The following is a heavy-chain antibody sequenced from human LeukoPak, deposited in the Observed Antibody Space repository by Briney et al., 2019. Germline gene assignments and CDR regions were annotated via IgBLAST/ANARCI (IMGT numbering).Heavy chain of an antibody. CDR1: GGSFSGYY. CDR3: ARGRIVVVVAATLNWFDP. V-gene: IGHV4-34*01. D-gene: IGHD2-15*01. J-gene: IGHJ5*02. CDR2: INHSGST. Sequence: SETLSLTCAVYGGSFSGYYWSWIRQPPGKGLEWIGEINHSGSTNYNPSLKSRVTISVDTSKNQFSLKLSSATAADTAVYYCARGRIVVVVAATLNWFDPWGQGTLVTVSS.